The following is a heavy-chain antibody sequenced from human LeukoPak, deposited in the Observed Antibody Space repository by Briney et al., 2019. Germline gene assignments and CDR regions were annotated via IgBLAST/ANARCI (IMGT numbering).Heavy chain of an antibody. D-gene: IGHD5-24*01. CDR2: IRSKAYGGTT. J-gene: IGHJ4*02. Sequence: GGSLRLSCTASGFTFGDYAMSWVRQAPGKGLEWVGFIRSKAYGGTTEYAASVKGRFTISRDDSKSIAYLRMNSLKTEDTAVYYCTRVWLQYFDYWGQGTLITVSS. CDR1: GFTFGDYA. V-gene: IGHV3-49*04. CDR3: TRVWLQYFDY.